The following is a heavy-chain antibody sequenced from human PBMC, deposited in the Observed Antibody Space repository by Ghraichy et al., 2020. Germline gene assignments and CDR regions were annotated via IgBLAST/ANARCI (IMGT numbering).Heavy chain of an antibody. J-gene: IGHJ4*02. V-gene: IGHV3-74*01. CDR2: ISSDGST. CDR3: ARAVPAGLADY. Sequence: GGSLRLSCAASGFTFSSYWMHWVRQPPGKGLVWVSRISSDGSTSYADSVKGRFTISRDNAKDTLYLQMNSLRAEDTAVYYCARAVPAGLADYWGQGTLVTVAS. CDR1: GFTFSSYW. D-gene: IGHD1-14*01.